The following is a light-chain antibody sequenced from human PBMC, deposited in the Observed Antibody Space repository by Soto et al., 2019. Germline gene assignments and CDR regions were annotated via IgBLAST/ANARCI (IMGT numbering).Light chain of an antibody. J-gene: IGKJ3*01. V-gene: IGKV1-27*01. CDR2: SAS. CDR1: QGISNY. Sequence: DIPMTQSPSPLSASVGDRVTITCRASQGISNYLAWYQQKPGKVPKLLIYSASTLQLGVPSRFSGSGSGTDFTLTISSLQPEDVATYYCQKHNSAPFTFGPGTKVDIK. CDR3: QKHNSAPFT.